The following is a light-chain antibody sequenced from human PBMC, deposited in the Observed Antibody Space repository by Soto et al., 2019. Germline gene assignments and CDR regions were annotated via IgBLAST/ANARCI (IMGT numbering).Light chain of an antibody. V-gene: IGLV2-14*03. CDR1: SSDVGGYDY. J-gene: IGLJ1*01. Sequence: QSVLTQPASVSGSPGQSIAISCTGTSSDVGGYDYVSWYQQLPGKAPKLMIYDVNNRPSGASNRFSGSKSGNTASLTISGLQAEDEADYYCRSYPRTSTQVFGTETKVTVL. CDR3: RSYPRTSTQV. CDR2: DVN.